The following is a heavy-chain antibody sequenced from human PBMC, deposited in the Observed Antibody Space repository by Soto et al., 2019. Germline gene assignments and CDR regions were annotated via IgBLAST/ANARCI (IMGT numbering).Heavy chain of an antibody. CDR2: INPGNGNT. CDR1: GYTLADLS. CDR3: ARGDSSSWLVDY. V-gene: IGHV1-3*01. J-gene: IGHJ4*02. D-gene: IGHD6-13*01. Sequence: ASVKVSCKVSGYTLADLSMHWVRQAPGKRLEWMGWINPGNGNTIYAQKFQGRVTITRDTSASTAYMELSSLRSEDTAVYYCARGDSSSWLVDYWGQGTLVTVSS.